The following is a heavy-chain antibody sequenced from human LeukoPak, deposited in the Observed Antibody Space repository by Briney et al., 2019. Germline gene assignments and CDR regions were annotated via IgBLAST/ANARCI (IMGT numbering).Heavy chain of an antibody. V-gene: IGHV3-7*01. CDR1: GFTFNTYW. J-gene: IGHJ4*02. CDR3: ARELTTQTKASCSGGNCLGYFDY. CDR2: IKQDGSEK. Sequence: GESLKIFCAASGFTFNTYWMTWVRQAPGKGLEWVANIKQDGSEKYYVDSVKGRFTISRDNAKNSLYLQMDSLRAEDTAVYYCARELTTQTKASCSGGNCLGYFDYCGQGTLVTVSS. D-gene: IGHD2-15*01.